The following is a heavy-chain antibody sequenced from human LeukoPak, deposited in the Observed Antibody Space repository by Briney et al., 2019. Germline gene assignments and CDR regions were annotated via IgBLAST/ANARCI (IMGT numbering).Heavy chain of an antibody. V-gene: IGHV1-69*13. Sequence: ASVKVSCKASGYTFTGYYMHWVRQAPGQGLEWMGGIIPIFGTANYAQKFQGRVTITADESTSTAYMELSSLRSEDTAVYYCARDQTPSGSYYDWGQGTLVTVSS. J-gene: IGHJ4*02. CDR1: GYTFTGYY. CDR3: ARDQTPSGSYYD. D-gene: IGHD1-26*01. CDR2: IIPIFGTA.